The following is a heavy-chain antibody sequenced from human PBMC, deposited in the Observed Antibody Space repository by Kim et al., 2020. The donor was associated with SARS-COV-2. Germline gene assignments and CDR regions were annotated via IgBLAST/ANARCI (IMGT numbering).Heavy chain of an antibody. Sequence: GGSLRLSCAASGFTFSSYAMHWVRQAPGKGLEWVAVISYDGSNKYNEDSVKGRFTISRDNSKNTLYLQMNSRRAEDTAVYYCARGGGGYCSSTSCYNYWGQGTLVTVSS. J-gene: IGHJ4*02. CDR2: ISYDGSNK. D-gene: IGHD2-2*02. V-gene: IGHV3-30*04. CDR1: GFTFSSYA. CDR3: ARGGGGYCSSTSCYNY.